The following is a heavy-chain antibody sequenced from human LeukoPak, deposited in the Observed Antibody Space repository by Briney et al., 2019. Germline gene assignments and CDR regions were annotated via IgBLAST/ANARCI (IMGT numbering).Heavy chain of an antibody. Sequence: SETLSLTCAVSGAFITNSHWWSWARQPPGKGLEWIGEIYHSGTTNYNPSPQSRVTMSVDKSKNQFSLKLSSVTAADTAVYYCATYFYGEYGSYYFDYWGQETLVTVSS. D-gene: IGHD4-17*01. J-gene: IGHJ4*02. CDR3: ATYFYGEYGSYYFDY. V-gene: IGHV4-4*02. CDR1: GAFITNSHW. CDR2: IYHSGTT.